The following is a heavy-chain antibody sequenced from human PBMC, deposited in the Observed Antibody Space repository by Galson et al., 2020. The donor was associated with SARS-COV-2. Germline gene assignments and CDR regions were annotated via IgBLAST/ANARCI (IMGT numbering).Heavy chain of an antibody. V-gene: IGHV1-18*04. CDR2: ISAYNGNT. CDR1: GYTFTSYG. Sequence: ASVKVSCKASGYTFTSYGISWVRQAPGQGLEWMGWISAYNGNTNYAQKLQGRVTMTTDTSTSTAYMELRSLRSDDTAVYYCARKEREDSGSYYNVEYNWFDPWGQGTLVTVSS. CDR3: ARKEREDSGSYYNVEYNWFDP. J-gene: IGHJ5*02. D-gene: IGHD3-10*01.